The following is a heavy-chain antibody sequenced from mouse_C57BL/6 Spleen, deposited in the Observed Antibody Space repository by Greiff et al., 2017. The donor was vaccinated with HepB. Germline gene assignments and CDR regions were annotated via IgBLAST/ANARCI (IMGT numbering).Heavy chain of an antibody. CDR1: GYTFTDYY. CDR3: SREDYGSRFYAMDY. V-gene: IGHV1-19*01. J-gene: IGHJ4*01. Sequence: VQLQQSGPVLVKPGASVKMSCKASGYTFTDYYMNWVKQSHGKSLEWIGVINPYNGGTSYNQKFKGKATLTVDKSSSTAYMELNSLTSEDSAVYYCSREDYGSRFYAMDYWGQGTSVTVSS. D-gene: IGHD1-1*01. CDR2: INPYNGGT.